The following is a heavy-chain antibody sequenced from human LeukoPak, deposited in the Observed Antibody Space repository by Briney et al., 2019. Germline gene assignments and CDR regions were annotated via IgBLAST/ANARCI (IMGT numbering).Heavy chain of an antibody. CDR3: AGDSSGYSAFDI. J-gene: IGHJ3*02. CDR1: GFTFSDYY. D-gene: IGHD3-22*01. Sequence: GGSLRLSCAASGFTFSDYYMSWIRQAPGKGLEWVANIKQDGSEKYYVDSVKGRFTISRDNAKNSLYLQMNSLRAEDTAVYYCAGDSSGYSAFDIWGQGTMVIISS. CDR2: IKQDGSEK. V-gene: IGHV3-7*01.